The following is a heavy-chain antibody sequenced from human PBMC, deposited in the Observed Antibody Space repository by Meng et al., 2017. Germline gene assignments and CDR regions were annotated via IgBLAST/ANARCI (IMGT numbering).Heavy chain of an antibody. V-gene: IGHV3-49*04. Sequence: GESLMTSCTASGFTSGDYAMSWVRQAPGKGLEWVGFIRSKAYGGTTEYAASVKGRLTIPRDDSKSIAYLQMNSLRTEGTAVYYCTRDGGNAGYYDSSGRFWGQGTLVTVSS. CDR3: TRDGGNAGYYDSSGRF. J-gene: IGHJ4*02. D-gene: IGHD3-22*01. CDR1: GFTSGDYA. CDR2: IRSKAYGGTT.